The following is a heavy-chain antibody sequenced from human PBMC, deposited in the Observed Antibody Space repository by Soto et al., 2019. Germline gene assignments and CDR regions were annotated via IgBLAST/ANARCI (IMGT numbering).Heavy chain of an antibody. CDR1: GGTFSSYA. CDR3: ARGDCSGGSCYSPGDNYYYGMDV. CDR2: IIPIFGTA. Sequence: GASVKVSCKASGGTFSSYAFSWVRQAPGQGLEWMGGIIPIFGTANYAQKFQGRVTITADESTRTAYMELSSLRSEDTAVYYCARGDCSGGSCYSPGDNYYYGMDVWGQGTTVTVSS. D-gene: IGHD2-15*01. J-gene: IGHJ6*02. V-gene: IGHV1-69*13.